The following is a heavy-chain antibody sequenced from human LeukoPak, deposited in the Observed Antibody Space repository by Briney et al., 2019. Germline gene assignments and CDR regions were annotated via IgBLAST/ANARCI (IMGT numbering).Heavy chain of an antibody. V-gene: IGHV3-21*01. CDR3: ARDSSGWSDYYFDY. CDR2: ISSSSSYI. J-gene: IGHJ4*02. CDR1: GFTFSSYA. D-gene: IGHD6-19*01. Sequence: GGSLRLSCAASGFTFSSYAMHWVRQAPGKWLEWVSSISSSSSYIYYADSVKGRFTISRDNAKNSLYLQMNSLRAEDTAVYYCARDSSGWSDYYFDYWGRGTLVTVSS.